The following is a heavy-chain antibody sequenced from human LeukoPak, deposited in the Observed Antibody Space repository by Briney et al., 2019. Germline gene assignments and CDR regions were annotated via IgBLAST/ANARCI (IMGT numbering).Heavy chain of an antibody. D-gene: IGHD2-2*01. CDR2: ISGSGGST. V-gene: IGHV3-23*01. J-gene: IGHJ4*02. Sequence: GGSLRLSCAASGFTFSSFAMSWVRQPPGKGLEWVSDISGSGGSTYYADSVKGRFTISRDNSKNTLYLQMNSLRAEDTAVYYCAKVGYCSSTSCPNDYWGQGTLVTVSS. CDR1: GFTFSSFA. CDR3: AKVGYCSSTSCPNDY.